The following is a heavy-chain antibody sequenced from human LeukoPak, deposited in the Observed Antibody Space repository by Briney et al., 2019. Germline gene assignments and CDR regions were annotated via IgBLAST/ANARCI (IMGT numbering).Heavy chain of an antibody. D-gene: IGHD4-17*01. CDR3: AREGPTTVTTDFDY. Sequence: GGSLRLSCAASGFTFSSYGMHWVRQAPGKGLEWVAVIWYDGSNRYYADSVKGRFTISRDNSKNTLYLQMNSLRAEDTAVYYCAREGPTTVTTDFDYWGQGTLVTVSS. V-gene: IGHV3-33*01. CDR1: GFTFSSYG. J-gene: IGHJ4*02. CDR2: IWYDGSNR.